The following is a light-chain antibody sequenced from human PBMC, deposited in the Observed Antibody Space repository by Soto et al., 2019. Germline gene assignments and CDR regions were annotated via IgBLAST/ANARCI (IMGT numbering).Light chain of an antibody. CDR3: MQRTEFPYT. J-gene: IGKJ2*01. V-gene: IGKV2-40*01. CDR1: QSLLDSDDGNTY. Sequence: DIVLTQTPLSLPVTPGEPASISCRSSQSLLDSDDGNTYLDWYLQTPGHSPQLLIFTVSYRASGVPDRFSGSGSGTDFTLKISRVEAEDVGVYYCMQRTEFPYTFGQGTKLEIK. CDR2: TVS.